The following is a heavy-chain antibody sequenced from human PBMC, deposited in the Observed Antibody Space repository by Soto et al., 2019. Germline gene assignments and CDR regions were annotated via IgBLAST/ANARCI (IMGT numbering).Heavy chain of an antibody. CDR1: GFTFSAFW. J-gene: IGHJ3*01. Sequence: EVQLVESGGGLVQPGESLRLSCAASGFTFSAFWMTWLRQAPGKGLEWVANIKRDGTVTHYGDSVEGRCTLSRDNAQNSVFLQLNSLRPADTAMYYCARDLAPPGEFFYDAFDVWDQGTFVTVSS. D-gene: IGHD2-21*01. V-gene: IGHV3-7*04. CDR3: ARDLAPPGEFFYDAFDV. CDR2: IKRDGTVT.